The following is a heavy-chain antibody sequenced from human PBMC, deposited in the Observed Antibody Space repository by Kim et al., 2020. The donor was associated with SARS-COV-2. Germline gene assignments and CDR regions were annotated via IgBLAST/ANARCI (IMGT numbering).Heavy chain of an antibody. D-gene: IGHD6-13*01. J-gene: IGHJ4*02. CDR2: IKQDGSEK. CDR3: ARRSTSSSWVYYFDY. Sequence: GGSLRLSCAASGFTFSSYWMSWVRQAPGKGLEWVANIKQDGSEKYYVDSVKGRFTISRDNAKNSLYLQMNSLRAEDTAVYYCARRSTSSSWVYYFDYWGQGTLVTVSS. CDR1: GFTFSSYW. V-gene: IGHV3-7*03.